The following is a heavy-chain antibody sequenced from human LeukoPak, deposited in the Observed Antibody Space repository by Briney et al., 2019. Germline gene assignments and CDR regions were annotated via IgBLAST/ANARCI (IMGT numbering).Heavy chain of an antibody. D-gene: IGHD3-16*01. V-gene: IGHV4-39*07. J-gene: IGHJ1*01. Sequence: SETLSLTCTVSGGSMNINNYYWAWIRQSPGKGLEWLGSIYYTGTTYYNPSLDHRVTISVDTSKNQFSLRLSFVTAADTAVYYCARGRFWGSPVLKYWGQGTLVTVSS. CDR3: ARGRFWGSPVLKY. CDR2: IYYTGTT. CDR1: GGSMNINNYY.